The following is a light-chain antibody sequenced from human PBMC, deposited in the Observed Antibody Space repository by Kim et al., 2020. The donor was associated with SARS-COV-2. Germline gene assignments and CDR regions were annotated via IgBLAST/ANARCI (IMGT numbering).Light chain of an antibody. Sequence: AQGKTANLTCGGNNIGSKTVHWYQQKPGQAPVLVIYYDSDRPSGIPERFSGPNSGNTATLTISRVEAGDEADYYCQVWDSYTDHRVFGGGTQLTVL. CDR1: NIGSKT. V-gene: IGLV3-21*04. CDR2: YDS. J-gene: IGLJ2*01. CDR3: QVWDSYTDHRV.